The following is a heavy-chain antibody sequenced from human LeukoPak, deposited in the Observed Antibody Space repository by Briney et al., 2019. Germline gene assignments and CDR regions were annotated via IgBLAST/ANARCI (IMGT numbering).Heavy chain of an antibody. CDR1: GFTFRSYW. CDR3: ARDPSSWNGFFDS. D-gene: IGHD6-13*01. CDR2: IETDGSST. Sequence: GGSLRLTCEASGFTFRSYWMHWVRQAPGKGLMWVSRIETDGSSTNYADSVKGRFTISRDNARNTVYLQMNSLRADDTAVYYCARDPSSWNGFFDSWGQGTLVTVSS. V-gene: IGHV3-74*01. J-gene: IGHJ4*02.